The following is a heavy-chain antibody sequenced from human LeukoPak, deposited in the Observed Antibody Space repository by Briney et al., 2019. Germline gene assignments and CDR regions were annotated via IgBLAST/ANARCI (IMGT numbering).Heavy chain of an antibody. J-gene: IGHJ4*02. CDR2: IYYSGST. Sequence: SETLSLTCTVSGGSISSYYWSWIRQPPGKGLEWIGYIYYSGSTNYNPSLKSRVTISVDTSKNQFSLKLSSVTAADTAVYYCARNPFFGGYFCYRGQGTLVTVSS. D-gene: IGHD3-10*01. V-gene: IGHV4-59*01. CDR1: GGSISSYY. CDR3: ARNPFFGGYFCY.